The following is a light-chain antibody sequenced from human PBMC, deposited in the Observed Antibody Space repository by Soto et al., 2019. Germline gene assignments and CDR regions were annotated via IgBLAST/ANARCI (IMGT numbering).Light chain of an antibody. CDR2: DVN. Sequence: QSVLTQSASVSGSPGQSITISCTGTSSDVGGYNFVSWYQQHPGKAPKLMIYDVNNRPSGVSNRFSGSKSGNTASLTISGLQAEDEADYYCSSYTSSSTYVFVTGTKVTVL. J-gene: IGLJ1*01. V-gene: IGLV2-14*03. CDR1: SSDVGGYNF. CDR3: SSYTSSSTYV.